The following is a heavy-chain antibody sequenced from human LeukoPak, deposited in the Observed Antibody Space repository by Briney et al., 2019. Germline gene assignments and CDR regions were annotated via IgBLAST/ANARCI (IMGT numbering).Heavy chain of an antibody. D-gene: IGHD3-9*01. CDR2: IYTSGRT. CDR1: GDSISSGRYY. CDR3: AREELRYFDWLLNWFDP. J-gene: IGHJ5*02. Sequence: SETLSLTCTVSGDSISSGRYYWSWIRQPAGTGLEWIGRIYTSGRTNYNPSLKSRVTISLDTSKNQFSLKLSSVTAADTAVYYCAREELRYFDWLLNWFDPWGQGTLVTVSS. V-gene: IGHV4-61*02.